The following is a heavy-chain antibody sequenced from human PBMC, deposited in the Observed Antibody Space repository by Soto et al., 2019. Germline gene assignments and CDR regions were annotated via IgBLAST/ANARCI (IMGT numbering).Heavy chain of an antibody. V-gene: IGHV4-34*01. CDR3: ARGLAGQLLYSLIQGYYYYGMVV. Sequence: SETLSLTCAVYGGSFSGYYWSWIRQPPGKGLEWIGEINHSGSTNYNPSLKSRVTISVDTSKILFSLKLSSVTAADTAVYYCARGLAGQLLYSLIQGYYYYGMVVLGQGTSVTVSS. D-gene: IGHD2-2*02. CDR2: INHSGST. J-gene: IGHJ6*02. CDR1: GGSFSGYY.